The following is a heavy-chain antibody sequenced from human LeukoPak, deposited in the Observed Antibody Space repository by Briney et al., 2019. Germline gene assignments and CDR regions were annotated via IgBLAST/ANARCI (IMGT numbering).Heavy chain of an antibody. CDR2: ITWNSGST. Sequence: GGSLRLSCAASGFTFEDYAMHWVRQAPGKGLEWVSGITWNSGSTAYADSVKGRFTISRDNAKNSLYLQMNSLRPEDTALYYCAKLSSGYLIASGAFDIWGQGTIVTVSS. D-gene: IGHD3-22*01. V-gene: IGHV3-9*01. CDR1: GFTFEDYA. CDR3: AKLSSGYLIASGAFDI. J-gene: IGHJ3*02.